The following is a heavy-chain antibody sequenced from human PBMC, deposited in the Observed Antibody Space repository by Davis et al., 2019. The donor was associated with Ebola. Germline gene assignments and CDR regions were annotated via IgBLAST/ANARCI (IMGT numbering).Heavy chain of an antibody. CDR3: ARGRTMVDY. V-gene: IGHV4-34*01. CDR2: INHVGGN. D-gene: IGHD3-10*01. CDR1: GASFRAYY. Sequence: SGPWSPTVAVLGASFRAYYWRGNRLPRGRRSKGFVEINHVGGNNYNPSLKSRVTISVDTSKNQFSLKLSSVTAADTAVYYCARGRTMVDYWGQGTLVTVAS. J-gene: IGHJ4*02.